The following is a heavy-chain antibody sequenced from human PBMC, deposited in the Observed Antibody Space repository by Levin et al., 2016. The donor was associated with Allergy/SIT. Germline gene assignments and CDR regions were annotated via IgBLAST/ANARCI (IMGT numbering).Heavy chain of an antibody. CDR1: GGSISTYY. CDR2: IYHSGST. Sequence: SETLSLTCTVSGGSISTYYWSWIRQPPGKGLEWLGYIYHSGSTNYNPSLKSRVTISVDTSKNQFSLKLSSVTAADTAVYYCARDPTWGYYFDYWGQGTLVTVSS. J-gene: IGHJ4*02. CDR3: ARDPTWGYYFDY. D-gene: IGHD7-27*01. V-gene: IGHV4-59*01.